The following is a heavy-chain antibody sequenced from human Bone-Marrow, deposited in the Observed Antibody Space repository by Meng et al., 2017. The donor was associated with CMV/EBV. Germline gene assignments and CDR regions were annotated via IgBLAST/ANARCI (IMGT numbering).Heavy chain of an antibody. CDR3: AIDRRMIAARPRDYSYGMDV. J-gene: IGHJ6*02. CDR2: ISPYNGNT. CDR1: GYTFTSYG. V-gene: IGHV1-18*01. Sequence: ASGKGSGKASGYTFTSYGISWVRQAPGQGLEWMGWISPYNGNTNYAQKVQGRVTMTTDTSTRTAYMELRSLRSDDTAVYFCAIDRRMIAARPRDYSYGMDVWGQGTTVTVSS. D-gene: IGHD6-6*01.